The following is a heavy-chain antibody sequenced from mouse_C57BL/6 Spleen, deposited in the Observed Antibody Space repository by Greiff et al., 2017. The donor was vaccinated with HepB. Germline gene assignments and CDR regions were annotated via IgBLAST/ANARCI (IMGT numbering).Heavy chain of an antibody. J-gene: IGHJ1*03. V-gene: IGHV14-4*01. D-gene: IGHD1-2*01. CDR2: IDPENGDT. CDR3: TTKDYGSWYFDV. CDR1: GFNIKDDY. Sequence: VQLQQSGAELVRPGASVKLSCTASGFNIKDDYMHWVKQRPEQGLEWIGWIDPENGDTEYASKFQGKATITADTSSNTAYLQLSSLTSEDTAVYYCTTKDYGSWYFDVWGTGTTVTVSS.